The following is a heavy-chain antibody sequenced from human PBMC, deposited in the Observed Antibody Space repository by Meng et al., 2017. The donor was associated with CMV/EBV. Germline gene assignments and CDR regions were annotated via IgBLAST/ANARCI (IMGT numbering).Heavy chain of an antibody. J-gene: IGHJ4*02. CDR1: GYTFTSYY. V-gene: IGHV1-46*01. D-gene: IGHD6-6*01. CDR3: ARVTQLAPKQLRSLYYFDY. Sequence: SVKVSCKASGYTFTSYYMHWVRQAPGQGLEWMGIINPSGGSTSYAPKFQGRVTMTRDTSTSTVYMELSSLRSEDTAVYYCARVTQLAPKQLRSLYYFDYWGQGTLVTVSS. CDR2: INPSGGST.